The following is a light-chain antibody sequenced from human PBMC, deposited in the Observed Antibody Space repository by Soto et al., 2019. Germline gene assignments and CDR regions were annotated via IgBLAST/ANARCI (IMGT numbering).Light chain of an antibody. Sequence: EIVLTQSPGTLSLSPGERATLSCRASQTVSSSYLAWYQQKPGQAPRLLIYGASSRATGIPDRFSGSGSGTAFTLTISRLEPEDFALYYCQQYETSLRTFGQGTKVEIK. J-gene: IGKJ1*01. CDR3: QQYETSLRT. V-gene: IGKV3-20*01. CDR1: QTVSSSY. CDR2: GAS.